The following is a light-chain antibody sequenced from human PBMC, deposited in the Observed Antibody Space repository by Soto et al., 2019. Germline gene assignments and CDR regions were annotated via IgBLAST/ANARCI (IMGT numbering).Light chain of an antibody. CDR3: HQYAWSPLT. Sequence: IVLTQSPGTLSLSPGERATLSCRASQSVPKSYLAWYQQRPGQAPRLLIYDASNRATGIPDRFSGSKSGTDLTLTISRLEPEAFAVYYCHQYAWSPLTFGQGTRLEIK. CDR2: DAS. J-gene: IGKJ5*01. V-gene: IGKV3-20*01. CDR1: QSVPKSY.